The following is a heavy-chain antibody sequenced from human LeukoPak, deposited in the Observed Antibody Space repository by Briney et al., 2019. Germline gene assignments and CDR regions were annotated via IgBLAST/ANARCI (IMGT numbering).Heavy chain of an antibody. CDR3: AKTAGDYDYVWGSYRYDTSQYFDY. Sequence: GGSLRLSCAASGFTFSSYAMSWVRQAPGKGLEWVSAISGSGGSTYYADSVKGRFTISRDNSKNTLYLQMNSLRAEDTAVYYCAKTAGDYDYVWGSYRYDTSQYFDYWGQGTLVTVSS. J-gene: IGHJ4*02. D-gene: IGHD3-16*02. V-gene: IGHV3-23*01. CDR1: GFTFSSYA. CDR2: ISGSGGST.